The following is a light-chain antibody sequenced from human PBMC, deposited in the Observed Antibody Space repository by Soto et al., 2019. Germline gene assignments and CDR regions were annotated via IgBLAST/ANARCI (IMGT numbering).Light chain of an antibody. J-gene: IGLJ2*01. CDR3: SSYTSSTTLKV. CDR2: DVS. CDR1: TSDFGGYNY. Sequence: QSALTQPASVSGSPGQSITISCTGTTSDFGGYNYVSWYQQHPGKAPKLMIYDVSNRPTGVSNRFSGSKSGNTASLTISGLQAEDGADYYCSSYTSSTTLKVFGGGTKLTVL. V-gene: IGLV2-14*03.